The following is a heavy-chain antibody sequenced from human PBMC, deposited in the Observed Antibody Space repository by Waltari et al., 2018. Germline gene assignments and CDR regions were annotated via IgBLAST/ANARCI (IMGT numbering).Heavy chain of an antibody. Sequence: QVQLQESGPGQVKPSETLSLTCTVSNGSITRFFWNWIRQSTEKGLEGLGYIYYSGGTEYNPSLTSRVTISVDTAKNQFSLRLNSVTAADTGVYYCSRGRIHYTSNWFDPWGQGTLVTVSS. J-gene: IGHJ5*02. CDR1: NGSITRFF. CDR3: SRGRIHYTSNWFDP. CDR2: IYYSGGT. V-gene: IGHV4-59*01. D-gene: IGHD3-10*01.